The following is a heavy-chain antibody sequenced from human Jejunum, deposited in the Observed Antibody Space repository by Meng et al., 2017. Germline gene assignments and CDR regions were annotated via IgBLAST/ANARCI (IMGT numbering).Heavy chain of an antibody. CDR1: GFTFGGVW. J-gene: IGHJ4*02. V-gene: IGHV3-74*01. CDR2: INSGGSST. Sequence: GGSLRLSCVASGFTFGGVWMFWVRQAPGKGLTWVSRINSGGSSTSYADSVKGRFTISRDNAKNTLYLQMNSLRVEDTAVYYCVRGDSGWYSWGQGTLVTVSS. D-gene: IGHD6-19*01. CDR3: VRGDSGWYS.